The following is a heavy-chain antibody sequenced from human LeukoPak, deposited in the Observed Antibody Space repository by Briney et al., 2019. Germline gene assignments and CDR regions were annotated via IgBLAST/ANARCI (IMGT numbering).Heavy chain of an antibody. CDR2: IYYSGST. Sequence: SETLSLTCTVSGGSISSSSYYWGWIRQPPGKGLEWIGSIYYSGSTHYNPSLKSRVTISVDTSKNQFSLKLSSVTAADTAVYYCARLLSGSYLYYFDYWGQGTLVTVSS. V-gene: IGHV4-39*01. CDR1: GGSISSSSYY. CDR3: ARLLSGSYLYYFDY. D-gene: IGHD1-26*01. J-gene: IGHJ4*02.